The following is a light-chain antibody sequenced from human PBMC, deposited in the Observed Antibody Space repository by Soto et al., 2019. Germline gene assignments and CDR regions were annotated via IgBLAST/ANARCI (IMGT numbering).Light chain of an antibody. CDR3: QQRSNWPPIT. CDR2: DAS. V-gene: IGKV3-11*01. J-gene: IGKJ3*01. CDR1: QSVSSY. Sequence: EIVLTQSPATLSLSPGERATLSCRASQSVSSYLAWYQQKPGQAPRLLIYDASNRATGIPARFSGSGSGTDFTLTISSLEPGDFAVYYCQQRSNWPPITFGLGTKVDIK.